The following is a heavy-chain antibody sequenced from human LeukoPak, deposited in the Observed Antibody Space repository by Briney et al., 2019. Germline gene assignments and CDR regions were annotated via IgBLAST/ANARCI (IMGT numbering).Heavy chain of an antibody. D-gene: IGHD2-2*02. CDR1: GYTFTSYY. V-gene: IGHV1-46*01. Sequence: ASVKVSCKASGYTFTSYYMHWVRQAPGQGLEWMGIINPSGGSTSYAQKFQGRVTMTRDMSTSTVYMELSSLRSEDTAVYYCARAPGLVVPAAILLNDAFDIWGQGTMVTVSS. CDR2: INPSGGST. CDR3: ARAPGLVVPAAILLNDAFDI. J-gene: IGHJ3*02.